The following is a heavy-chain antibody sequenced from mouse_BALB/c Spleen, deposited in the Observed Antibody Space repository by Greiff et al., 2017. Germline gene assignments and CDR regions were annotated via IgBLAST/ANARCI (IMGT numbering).Heavy chain of an antibody. CDR1: GFNIKDTY. J-gene: IGHJ1*01. Sequence: EVQLQQSGAELVKPGASVKLSCTASGFNIKDTYMHWVKQRPEQGLEWIGRIDPANGNTKYDPKFQGKATITADTSSNTAYLQLSSLTSEDTAVYYCARSAGAITTTYFDVWGAGTTVTVSS. CDR3: ARSAGAITTTYFDV. D-gene: IGHD1-2*01. CDR2: IDPANGNT. V-gene: IGHV14-3*02.